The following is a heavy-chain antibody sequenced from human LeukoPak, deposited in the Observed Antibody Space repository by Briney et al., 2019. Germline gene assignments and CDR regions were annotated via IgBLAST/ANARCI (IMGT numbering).Heavy chain of an antibody. CDR1: GFTFSTYD. CDR3: ASAGNFAFEY. J-gene: IGHJ4*02. CDR2: ISSSSTYI. Sequence: GGSLRLSCAASGFTFSTYDMYWVRQAPGKGLEWVTSISSSSTYINYADSVKGRFTISRDNAKNSLSLQMNSLRAEDTAVYYCASAGNFAFEYWGQGTLVTVSS. D-gene: IGHD1-7*01. V-gene: IGHV3-21*01.